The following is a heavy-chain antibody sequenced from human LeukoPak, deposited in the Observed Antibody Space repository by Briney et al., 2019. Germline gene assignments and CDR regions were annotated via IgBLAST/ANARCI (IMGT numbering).Heavy chain of an antibody. V-gene: IGHV4-34*01. CDR1: GGSFSGYY. CDR2: INHSGST. D-gene: IGHD3-22*01. J-gene: IGHJ3*02. CDR3: ARPKTYYYDSSGYFDAFDI. Sequence: SETLSLTCAVYGGSFSGYYWSWIRQPPGKGLEWIGEINHSGSTNYNPSLKSRVTISVGTSKNQFSLKLSSVTAADTAVYYCARPKTYYYDSSGYFDAFDIWGQGTMVTVSS.